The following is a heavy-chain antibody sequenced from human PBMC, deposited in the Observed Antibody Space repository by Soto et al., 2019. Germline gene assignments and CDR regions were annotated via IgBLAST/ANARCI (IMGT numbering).Heavy chain of an antibody. D-gene: IGHD3-3*01. CDR3: ARDGFWYFDY. J-gene: IGHJ4*02. Sequence: GGSLRLSCAASGFTFSSYSMNWARQAPGKGLEWVSYISSSSSTIYYADSVKGRFTISRDNAKNSLYLQMNSLRAEDTAVYYCARDGFWYFDYWGQGTLVTVSS. CDR2: ISSSSSTI. CDR1: GFTFSSYS. V-gene: IGHV3-48*01.